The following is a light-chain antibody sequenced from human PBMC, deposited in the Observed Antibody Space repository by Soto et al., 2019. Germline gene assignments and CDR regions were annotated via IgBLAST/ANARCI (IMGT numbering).Light chain of an antibody. CDR2: DVS. CDR1: SSDVGGYNY. Sequence: QSVLTQPASVSGSPGQSITISCTGTSSDVGGYNYVSWYQQHPGKAPKLMIYDVSNRPSGVSNRFSGSKSGNTASLTISGLQAEDEADYYCCSDTNSRPLFGGGTKVTVL. J-gene: IGLJ2*01. V-gene: IGLV2-14*01. CDR3: CSDTNSRPL.